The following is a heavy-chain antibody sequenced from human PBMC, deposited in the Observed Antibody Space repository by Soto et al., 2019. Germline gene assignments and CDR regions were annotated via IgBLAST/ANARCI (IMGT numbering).Heavy chain of an antibody. V-gene: IGHV4-59*08. CDR2: IYYSGST. J-gene: IGHJ5*02. CDR1: GGSISSYY. D-gene: IGHD3-22*01. CDR3: ARRQVVITSNWFDP. Sequence: SETLSLTCTVSGGSISSYYWSWIRQPPGKGLEWIGYIYYSGSTNYNPSLKSRVTISVDTSKNQFSLKLSSVTAADTAVYYCARRQVVITSNWFDPWGQGTLVXVSS.